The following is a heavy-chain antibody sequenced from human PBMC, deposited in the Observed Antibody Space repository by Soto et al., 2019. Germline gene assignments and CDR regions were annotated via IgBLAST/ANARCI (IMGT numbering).Heavy chain of an antibody. J-gene: IGHJ4*02. D-gene: IGHD3-3*01. V-gene: IGHV3-23*01. CDR2: ISGSGGST. CDR3: AKADDFWSGSYYVDY. Sequence: EVQLLESGGGLVQPGGSLRLSCAASGFTFSSYARSWVRQAPGKGLEWVSAISGSGGSTYYADSVKGRFTISRDNSKNTLYLQMNSLRAEDTAVYYCAKADDFWSGSYYVDYWGQGTLVTVSS. CDR1: GFTFSSYA.